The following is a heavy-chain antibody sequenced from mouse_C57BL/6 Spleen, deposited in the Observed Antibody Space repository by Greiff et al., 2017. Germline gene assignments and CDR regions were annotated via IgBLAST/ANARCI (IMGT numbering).Heavy chain of an antibody. Sequence: VQLQQPGAELVKPGASVKLSCKASVYTFTSYWMHWVKQRPGQGLEWIGMIHPNSGSTNYNEKFKSKATLTVDKSSRTASMQLSSLSSEDSAVYYCAKRRDYDYSSIDYWGPGTTVPVSS. D-gene: IGHD2-4*01. J-gene: IGHJ4*01. CDR2: IHPNSGST. CDR1: VYTFTSYW. V-gene: IGHV1-64*01. CDR3: AKRRDYDYSSIDY.